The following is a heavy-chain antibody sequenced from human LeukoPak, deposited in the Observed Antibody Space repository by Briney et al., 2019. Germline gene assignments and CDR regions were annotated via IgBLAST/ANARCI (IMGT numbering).Heavy chain of an antibody. Sequence: SETLSLTCSVSSYSISSDYYWNWIRQSPGKGLEWTGSIYYSGSTYYNPSLKSRVTISVDTSKNQFSLKLSSVTAADTAVYYCARDNGRPPWYYGMDVWGQGTTVTVSS. J-gene: IGHJ6*02. D-gene: IGHD6-6*01. CDR3: ARDNGRPPWYYGMDV. CDR2: IYYSGST. V-gene: IGHV4-38-2*02. CDR1: SYSISSDYY.